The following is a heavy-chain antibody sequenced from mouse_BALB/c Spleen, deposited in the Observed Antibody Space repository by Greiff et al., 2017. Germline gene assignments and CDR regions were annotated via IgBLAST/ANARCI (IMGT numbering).Heavy chain of an antibody. CDR2: ISYSGST. CDR1: GYSITSDYA. CDR3: ARREVLAWFAY. V-gene: IGHV3-2*02. Sequence: QSGPGLVKPSQSLSLTCTVTGYSITSDYAWNWIRQFPGNKLEWMGYISYSGSTSYNPSLKSRISITRDTSKNQFFLQLNSVTTEDTATYYCARREVLAWFAYWGQGTLVTVSA. J-gene: IGHJ3*01.